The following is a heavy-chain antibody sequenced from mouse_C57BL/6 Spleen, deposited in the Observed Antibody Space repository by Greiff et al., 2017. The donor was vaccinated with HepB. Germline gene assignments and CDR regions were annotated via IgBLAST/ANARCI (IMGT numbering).Heavy chain of an antibody. J-gene: IGHJ2*01. CDR2: INPNNGGT. Sequence: VQLQQSGPELVKPGASVKISCKASGYTFTDYYMNWVKQSHGKSLEWIGDINPNNGGTSYNQKFKGKATLTVDKSSSTAYMELRSLTSEDSAVYYCARGGLGPYFDYWGQGTTLTVSS. CDR3: ARGGLGPYFDY. CDR1: GYTFTDYY. D-gene: IGHD4-1*01. V-gene: IGHV1-26*01.